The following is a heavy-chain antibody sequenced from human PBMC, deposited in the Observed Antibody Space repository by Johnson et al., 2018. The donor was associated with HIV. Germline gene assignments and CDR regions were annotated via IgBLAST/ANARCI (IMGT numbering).Heavy chain of an antibody. CDR1: GFTFNSYG. Sequence: VQLVESGGGLVQPGGSLRLSCAASGFTFNSYGMHWVRQAPGKGLEWVSGINWNGGSTGYADSVKGRFTISRDNAKNSLYLQMNTLRAEDTALYYCAKVPVGAKGPVAFDIWGQGTMVTVSS. V-gene: IGHV3-20*04. D-gene: IGHD1-26*01. J-gene: IGHJ3*02. CDR3: AKVPVGAKGPVAFDI. CDR2: INWNGGST.